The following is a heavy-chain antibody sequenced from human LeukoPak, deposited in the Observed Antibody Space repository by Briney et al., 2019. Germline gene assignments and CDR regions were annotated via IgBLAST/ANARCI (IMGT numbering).Heavy chain of an antibody. CDR2: ISYDGSIQ. D-gene: IGHD3-10*01. V-gene: IGHV3-30*03. J-gene: IGHJ4*02. CDR3: ARVKGLWFGEPAVSEY. CDR1: GFTFSSYG. Sequence: PGGSLKLSCAASGFTFSSYGIHWVRQAPGKGLEWMSFISYDGSIQYYADSVKGRFTITRDNSKNTLFLQMNSLRVEDTAVYYCARVKGLWFGEPAVSEYWGQGTLVTVSS.